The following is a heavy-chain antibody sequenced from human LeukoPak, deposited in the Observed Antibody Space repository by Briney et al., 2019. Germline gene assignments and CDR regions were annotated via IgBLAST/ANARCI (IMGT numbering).Heavy chain of an antibody. CDR2: IYYSGST. D-gene: IGHD1-26*01. J-gene: IGHJ6*02. CDR3: ARATVSGSYDYYYYGMDV. V-gene: IGHV4-59*01. CDR1: GGSISSYY. Sequence: SETLSLTCTVSGGSISSYYWSWIRQPPGKGLEWIGYIYYSGSTNYNPSLKSRVTISVDTSKNQFSLKLSSVTAADTAVYYCARATVSGSYDYYYYGMDVWGQGTTVTVSS.